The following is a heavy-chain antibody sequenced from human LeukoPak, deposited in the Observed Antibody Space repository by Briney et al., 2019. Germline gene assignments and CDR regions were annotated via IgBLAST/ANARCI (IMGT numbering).Heavy chain of an antibody. CDR2: IYYSGST. CDR1: GGSKTSGGYY. J-gene: IGHJ4*02. Sequence: PSQTLSLTCTVSGGSKTSGGYYWSWIRQHPGKGLEWIGYIYYSGSTYYNPSLKSRVTISVDTSKNQFSLKLSSVTAADSAVYYCARVLEFTIFDSWGQGTLVTVSS. D-gene: IGHD3-9*01. CDR3: ARVLEFTIFDS. V-gene: IGHV4-31*03.